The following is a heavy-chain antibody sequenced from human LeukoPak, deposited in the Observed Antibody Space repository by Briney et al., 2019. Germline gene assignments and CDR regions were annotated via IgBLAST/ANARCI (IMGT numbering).Heavy chain of an antibody. J-gene: IGHJ6*03. V-gene: IGHV3-23*01. Sequence: GGSLRLSCAAYGFTFSIYEMNWVRQAPGKGLEWVSVISIGGDSTYYADSVRGRFTISRDNSKNMLYLQMDSLRAEDTAVYYCARAPYYMDVWGKGTTVTVSS. CDR2: ISIGGDST. CDR3: ARAPYYMDV. CDR1: GFTFSIYE.